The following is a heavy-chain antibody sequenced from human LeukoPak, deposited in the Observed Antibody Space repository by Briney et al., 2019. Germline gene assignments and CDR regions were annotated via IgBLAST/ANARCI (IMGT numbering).Heavy chain of an antibody. Sequence: GVLRLSCAASGFTFSSYEMNGVRQAPGKGLEWVSYISSSGSTIYYADSVKGRFTISRDNAKNLLYLQMNSLRAEDTAVYYCAELGITMIGGVWGKGTTVTISS. D-gene: IGHD3-10*02. J-gene: IGHJ6*04. CDR2: ISSSGSTI. CDR1: GFTFSSYE. CDR3: AELGITMIGGV. V-gene: IGHV3-48*03.